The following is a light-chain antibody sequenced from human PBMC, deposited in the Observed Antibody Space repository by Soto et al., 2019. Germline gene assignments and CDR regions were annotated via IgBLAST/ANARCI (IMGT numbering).Light chain of an antibody. V-gene: IGLV2-23*01. J-gene: IGLJ2*01. CDR3: SSYAGGRVR. CDR2: EGT. CDR1: SSDVGGSDL. Sequence: QSALTQPDSVSASPGQSITISCTGTSSDVGGSDLVSWYQHYPGKAPKLIIYEGTKRPSGVSNRFSGSKSGNTASLTIAGLQAEYEADYYCSSYAGGRVRFGGGTKLTVL.